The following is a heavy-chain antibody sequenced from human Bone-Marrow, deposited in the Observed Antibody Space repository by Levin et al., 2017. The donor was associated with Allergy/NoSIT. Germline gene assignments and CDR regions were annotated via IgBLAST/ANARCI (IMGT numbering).Heavy chain of an antibody. V-gene: IGHV3-13*01. D-gene: IGHD3-22*01. CDR3: ARATDYYDSSGYYPHAFDS. Sequence: GESLKISCAASGFTFSSYDMHWVRQATGKGLEWVSAIGTAGDTYYPGSVKGRFTISRENAKNSLYLQMNSLRAGDTAVYYCARATDYYDSSGYYPHAFDSWGQGTMVTVSS. CDR1: GFTFSSYD. CDR2: IGTAGDT. J-gene: IGHJ3*02.